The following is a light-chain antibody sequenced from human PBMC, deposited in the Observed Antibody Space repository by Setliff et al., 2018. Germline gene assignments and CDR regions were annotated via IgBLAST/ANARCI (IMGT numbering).Light chain of an antibody. CDR3: QQYYSTPWT. Sequence: DIVMTQSPESLAVSLGERATINCKSSQSVTYSSNNKNYLAWYQQKPGQPPKLLIYWASTRESGVPDRFSGSGSGTDFTLTISSLQAEDVAVYYCQQYYSTPWTFGQGTKGISN. CDR2: WAS. J-gene: IGKJ1*01. CDR1: QSVTYSSNNKNY. V-gene: IGKV4-1*01.